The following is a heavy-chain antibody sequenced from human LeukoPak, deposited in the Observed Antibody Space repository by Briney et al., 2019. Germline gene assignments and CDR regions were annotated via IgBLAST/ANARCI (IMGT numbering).Heavy chain of an antibody. CDR2: ISNSGDNT. Sequence: SGGSLRLSCAASGFTFTSYAMNWVRQAPGKGLEWVSGISNSGDNTYYADSVKGRFTISRDNSKKTLYLQMNSLRAEDTAVYYCAKDRVAIFGVVTTHWFDPWGQGTLVTVSS. J-gene: IGHJ5*02. V-gene: IGHV3-23*01. CDR1: GFTFTSYA. CDR3: AKDRVAIFGVVTTHWFDP. D-gene: IGHD3-3*01.